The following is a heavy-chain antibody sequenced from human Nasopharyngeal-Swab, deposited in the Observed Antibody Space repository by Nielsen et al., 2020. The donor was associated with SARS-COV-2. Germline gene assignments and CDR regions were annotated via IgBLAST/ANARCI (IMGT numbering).Heavy chain of an antibody. D-gene: IGHD3-3*01. J-gene: IGHJ6*03. Sequence: SETLSLTCAVFGGSFSNNYWNWVRQSPGKGLEWIGEVSHSGATSYKSSLQSRVTISVDTSKNQFSLKLSSVTAADTAVYYCARRRSITIFGVVIEPRYYMDVWGKGTTVTVSS. V-gene: IGHV4-34*01. CDR1: GGSFSNNY. CDR3: ARRRSITIFGVVIEPRYYMDV. CDR2: VSHSGAT.